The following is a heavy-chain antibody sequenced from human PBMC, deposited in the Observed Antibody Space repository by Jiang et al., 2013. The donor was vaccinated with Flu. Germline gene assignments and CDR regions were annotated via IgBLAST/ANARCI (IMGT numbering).Heavy chain of an antibody. CDR2: INAGNGNT. J-gene: IGHJ4*02. CDR3: ARGRWVATAVAYYLDY. V-gene: IGHV1-3*01. Sequence: SGAEVKKPGASVKVSCKASGYAFTSYAMHWVRQAPGQRLEWMGWINAGNGNTKYPQKFQGRVTITRDTSAGTAYMELNSLRSEDTAVYCCARGRWVATAVAYYLDYWGQGTLATVSS. CDR1: GYAFTSYA. D-gene: IGHD6-13*01.